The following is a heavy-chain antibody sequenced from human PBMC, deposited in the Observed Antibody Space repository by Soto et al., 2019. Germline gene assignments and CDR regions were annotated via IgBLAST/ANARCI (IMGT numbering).Heavy chain of an antibody. Sequence: SETLSLTCTVSGGSISSYYWSWIRQPPGKGLEWIGYIYYSGSTNYNPSLKSRVTISVDTSKNQFSLKLSSVTAADTAVYYCARAPRGTRLPGYSSGWYGDDAFDIWGQGTMVTVSS. J-gene: IGHJ3*02. CDR2: IYYSGST. CDR3: ARAPRGTRLPGYSSGWYGDDAFDI. CDR1: GGSISSYY. D-gene: IGHD6-19*01. V-gene: IGHV4-59*01.